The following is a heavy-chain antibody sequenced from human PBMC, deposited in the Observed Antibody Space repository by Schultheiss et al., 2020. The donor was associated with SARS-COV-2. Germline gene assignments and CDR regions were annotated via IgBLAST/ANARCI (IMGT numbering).Heavy chain of an antibody. CDR2: MNPNSGNT. CDR3: ARDDYYDSSGVGDY. V-gene: IGHV1-2*02. D-gene: IGHD3-22*01. Sequence: ASVKVSCKASGYTFTGYYMHWVRQAPGQGLEWMGWMNPNSGNTGYAQKFQGRVTITADESTSTAYMELSRLRSDDTAVYYCARDDYYDSSGVGDYWGQGTLVTVSS. CDR1: GYTFTGYY. J-gene: IGHJ4*02.